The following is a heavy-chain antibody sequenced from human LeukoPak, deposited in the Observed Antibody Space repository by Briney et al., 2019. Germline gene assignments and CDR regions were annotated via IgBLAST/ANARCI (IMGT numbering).Heavy chain of an antibody. V-gene: IGHV3-48*01. CDR2: ISSSSDTI. CDR3: ARETNVLRFLEWLDGYYYYYGMDV. J-gene: IGHJ6*02. Sequence: GGSLRLSCTGSGFTFSTSGMNWVRQAPGRGLDWISYISSSSDTIVYADSVKGRFTISRDNSKNTLYLQMNSLRAEDTAVYYCARETNVLRFLEWLDGYYYYYGMDVWGQGTTVTVSS. D-gene: IGHD3-3*01. CDR1: GFTFSTSG.